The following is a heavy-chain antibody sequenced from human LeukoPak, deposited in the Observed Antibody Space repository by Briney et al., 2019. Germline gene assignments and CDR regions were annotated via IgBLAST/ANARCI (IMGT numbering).Heavy chain of an antibody. J-gene: IGHJ4*02. CDR2: ISTGDGRT. CDR1: GFTFSSYA. CDR3: ARPSQYYGSGSYPFDY. D-gene: IGHD3-10*01. V-gene: IGHV3-23*01. Sequence: GASLRLSCAASGFTFSSYAMSWLRQTPGKGLEWVSTISTGDGRTYYADSVKGRFTIFRDNSKNTLYLQMNSLRAEDTAVYYCARPSQYYGSGSYPFDYWGQGTLVTVSS.